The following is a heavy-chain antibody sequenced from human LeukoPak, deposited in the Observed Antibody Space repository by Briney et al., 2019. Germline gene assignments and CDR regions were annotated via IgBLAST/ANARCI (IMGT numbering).Heavy chain of an antibody. J-gene: IGHJ4*02. CDR3: AKDSRLYDFWSGYPDY. CDR1: GFTFSSYG. Sequence: GGSLRLSCAASGFTFSSYGMHWVRQAPGKGLEWVAFIRYDGSNKYYADSVRGRFTISRDNSKNTLYLQMNSLRAEDTAVYYCAKDSRLYDFWSGYPDYWGQGTLVTVSS. CDR2: IRYDGSNK. V-gene: IGHV3-30*02. D-gene: IGHD3-3*01.